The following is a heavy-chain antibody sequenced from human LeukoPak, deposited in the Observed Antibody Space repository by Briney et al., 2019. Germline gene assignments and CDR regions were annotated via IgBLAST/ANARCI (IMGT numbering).Heavy chain of an antibody. CDR3: ARVGGDGYNLVFQH. V-gene: IGHV1-69*05. Sequence: ASVKVSCKASGGTFSSYAISWVRQAPGQGLEWMGRIIPIFGTANYAQKFQGRVTITTDESTSTAHMELSSLRSEDTAVYYCARVGGDGYNLVFQHWGQGTLVTVSS. D-gene: IGHD5-24*01. CDR2: IIPIFGTA. J-gene: IGHJ1*01. CDR1: GGTFSSYA.